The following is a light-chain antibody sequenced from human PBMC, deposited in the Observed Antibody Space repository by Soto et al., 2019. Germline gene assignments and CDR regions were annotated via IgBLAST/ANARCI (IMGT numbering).Light chain of an antibody. CDR2: DVS. CDR3: CSYAGSYTWV. CDR1: SSDVGAYNY. J-gene: IGLJ3*02. V-gene: IGLV2-11*01. Sequence: QSALPKPRSVSGAPGQSVTISCTGTSSDVGAYNYVSWYQQHPGKAPKLMFYDVSKRPSGVPDRFSGSKSGNTASLTISGLQAEDEADYYCCSYAGSYTWVFGGGTKLTVL.